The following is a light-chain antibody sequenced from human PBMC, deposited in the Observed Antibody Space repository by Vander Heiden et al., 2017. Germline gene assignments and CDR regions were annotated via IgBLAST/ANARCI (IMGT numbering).Light chain of an antibody. V-gene: IGKV1-8*01. CDR2: GAS. J-gene: IGKJ4*01. CDR3: QHYYTLPLT. CDR1: QGISTY. Sequence: AIQMTQSPSSFSASAGDRVTITCRASQGISTYVAWYQQKPGKAPKLLIYGASTLQRGVPSRFSGSGSGTDFTLTIGCLQSEDVATYFCQHYYTLPLTFGGGTTVEIK.